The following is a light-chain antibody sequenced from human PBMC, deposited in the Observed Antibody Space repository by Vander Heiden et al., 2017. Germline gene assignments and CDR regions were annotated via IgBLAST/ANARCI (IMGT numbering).Light chain of an antibody. CDR1: QSISSY. V-gene: IGKV1-39*01. J-gene: IGKJ5*01. CDR2: AAS. Sequence: DIPMTQSPSSLSASLGDRATITCRASQSISSYLNWYQQKPGKPPKLLIYAASTWQSGVPSRFSGSGSGTDFTLTISSLQPEDFATYYCQQSYSTPITFGQGTRLEIK. CDR3: QQSYSTPIT.